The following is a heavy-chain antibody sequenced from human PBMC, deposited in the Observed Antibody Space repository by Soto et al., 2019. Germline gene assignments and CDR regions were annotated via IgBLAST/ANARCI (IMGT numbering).Heavy chain of an antibody. J-gene: IGHJ4*02. D-gene: IGHD7-27*01. CDR2: INRDGSFT. Sequence: EVQLVESGGGLVQPGGSLRLSCAVSGFTFSSHWMHWVRQAPGKGLVWVSRINRDGSFTSHADSVKGRFTISRDNAKNTLYLQMNSLRAEDTAVYYFARQTPTGEEDYWGQGTLVTVSS. V-gene: IGHV3-74*01. CDR3: ARQTPTGEEDY. CDR1: GFTFSSHW.